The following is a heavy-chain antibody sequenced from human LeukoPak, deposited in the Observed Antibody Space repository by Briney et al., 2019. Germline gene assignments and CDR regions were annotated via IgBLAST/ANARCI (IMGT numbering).Heavy chain of an antibody. Sequence: GGSLRLSRAASGFFVGDFAMYWVRQAPGKGLEWVSLISGDGGSTYYADSVKGRFTISRDNSKNSLFLQMNSLRTEDTALYYCAKDILSEQWHDAFDIWGQGTMVTVSS. CDR2: ISGDGGST. J-gene: IGHJ3*02. CDR3: AKDILSEQWHDAFDI. CDR1: GFFVGDFA. D-gene: IGHD6-19*01. V-gene: IGHV3-43*02.